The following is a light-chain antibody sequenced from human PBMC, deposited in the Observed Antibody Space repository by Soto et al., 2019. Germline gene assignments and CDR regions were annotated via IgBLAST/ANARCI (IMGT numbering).Light chain of an antibody. V-gene: IGKV2-24*01. CDR2: KVS. J-gene: IGKJ2*01. Sequence: DIVLTQTPLSSPVTLGQPASISCRSSQSLVHSDGNTYLSWFHQRPGQPPRLLFDKVSNRFSGVPDRFSGSGAGTDFTLKISRVEAEDVGIYFCMQATQYRPYAFGQGTKLEIK. CDR1: QSLVHSDGNTY. CDR3: MQATQYRPYA.